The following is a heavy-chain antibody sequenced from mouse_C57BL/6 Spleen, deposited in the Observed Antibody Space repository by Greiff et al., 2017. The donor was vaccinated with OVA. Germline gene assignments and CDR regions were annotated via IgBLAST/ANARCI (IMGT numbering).Heavy chain of an antibody. Sequence: QVQLQQSGADLAKPGASVKLSCKASGYTFTSYWMHWVKQRPGQGLEWIGYINPSSGYTKYNQKFKDKATLTADNSSSTAYMQLSSLTYEDSAVYYCAREDYSNYYYAMDYWGQGTSVTVSS. CDR2: INPSSGYT. D-gene: IGHD2-5*01. J-gene: IGHJ4*01. CDR3: AREDYSNYYYAMDY. CDR1: GYTFTSYW. V-gene: IGHV1-7*01.